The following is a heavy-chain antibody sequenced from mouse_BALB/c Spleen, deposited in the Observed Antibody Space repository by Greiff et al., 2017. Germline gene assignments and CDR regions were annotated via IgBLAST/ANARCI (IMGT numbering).Heavy chain of an antibody. J-gene: IGHJ4*01. CDR3: TRGREVRRRDAMDY. D-gene: IGHD2-14*01. CDR2: IDPETGGT. V-gene: IGHV1-15*01. CDR1: GYTFTDYE. Sequence: QVQLKESGAELVRPGASVTLSCKASGYTFTDYEMHWVKQTPVHGLEWIGAIDPETGGTAYNQKFKGKATLTADKSSSTAYMELRSLTSEDSAVYYCTRGREVRRRDAMDYWGQGTSVTVSS.